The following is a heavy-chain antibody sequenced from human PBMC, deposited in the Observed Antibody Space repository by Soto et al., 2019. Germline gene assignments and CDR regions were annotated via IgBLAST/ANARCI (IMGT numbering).Heavy chain of an antibody. J-gene: IGHJ4*02. CDR2: ISHDGSRE. V-gene: IGHV3-30*18. Sequence: QAPLVESGGGVIQPGRPLRLSCAASGFAFRTSGMHWVRQAPGKGLQWVAIISHDGSREYYLDYVKGRFTISRDNPKSSLYLEVDSLRAGDRAVYYCAKYCIEPGLGEIDYWGQGTLVSVSS. CDR1: GFAFRTSG. D-gene: IGHD2-15*01. CDR3: AKYCIEPGLGEIDY.